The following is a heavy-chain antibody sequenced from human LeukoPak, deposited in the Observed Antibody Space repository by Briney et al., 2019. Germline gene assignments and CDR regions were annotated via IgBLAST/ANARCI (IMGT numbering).Heavy chain of an antibody. CDR1: GGSISSSSYY. J-gene: IGHJ5*02. CDR3: AGSSGYYPNWFDP. CDR2: IYYSGST. V-gene: IGHV4-39*01. Sequence: PSETLSLTCTVSGGSISSSSYYCGWIRQPPGKGLEWIGSIYYSGSTYYNPSLKSRVTISVGTSKNQFSLKLSSVTAADTAVYYCAGSSGYYPNWFDPWGQGTLVTVSS. D-gene: IGHD3-22*01.